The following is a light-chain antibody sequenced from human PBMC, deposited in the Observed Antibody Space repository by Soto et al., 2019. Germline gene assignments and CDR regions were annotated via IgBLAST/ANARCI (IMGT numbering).Light chain of an antibody. J-gene: IGKJ2*01. V-gene: IGKV4-1*01. CDR1: QSVLYSSNNKNY. CDR2: WAS. CDR3: QQYYSTPLYT. Sequence: IVMTQSPDSLAVSLGERATFNCKSSQSVLYSSNNKNYLAWYQQRPGQPPKLLIYWASTRESGVPDRFSGSGSGTDFTLTISSLQSEDVAVYYCQQYYSTPLYTFGQGTKLEIK.